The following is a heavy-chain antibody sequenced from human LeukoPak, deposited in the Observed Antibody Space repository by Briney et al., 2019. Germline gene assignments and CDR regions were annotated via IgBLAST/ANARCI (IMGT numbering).Heavy chain of an antibody. CDR2: IYYSGST. V-gene: IGHV4-31*03. Sequence: QTLSLTCTVSGGSISSGGYYWSWIRQHPGKGLEWIGYIYYSGSTYYNPSLKSRVTISVDTSKNQFSLKLSSVTAADTAVYYCARSMVRGVILVYWGQGTLVTVSS. J-gene: IGHJ4*02. D-gene: IGHD3-10*01. CDR3: ARSMVRGVILVY. CDR1: GGSISSGGYY.